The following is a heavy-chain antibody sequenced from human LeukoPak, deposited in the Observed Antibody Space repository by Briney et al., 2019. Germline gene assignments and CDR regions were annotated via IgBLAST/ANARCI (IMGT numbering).Heavy chain of an antibody. J-gene: IGHJ6*03. V-gene: IGHV1-2*02. CDR1: GYTFTGYY. D-gene: IGHD5-12*01. CDR2: INPNSGGT. CDR3: ARDGGSGYDWGTISYYYMDV. Sequence: ASVKVSCKASGYTFTGYYMHWVRQAPGQGLEWMGWINPNSGGTNYAQKFQGRVTMTRDTSISTAYMELRSLRSDDTAVYYCARDGGSGYDWGTISYYYMDVWGKGTTVTVSS.